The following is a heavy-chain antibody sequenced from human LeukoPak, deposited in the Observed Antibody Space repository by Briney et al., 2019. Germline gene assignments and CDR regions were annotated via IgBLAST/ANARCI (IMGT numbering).Heavy chain of an antibody. Sequence: GGSLRLSCAASGFTFSSYWMSWVRQAPGKGLEWVGFIRSKAYGGTTEYAASVKGRFTISRDDSKSIAYLQMNSLKTEDTAVYYCTRETVAGGYYFDYWGQGTLVTVSS. J-gene: IGHJ4*02. V-gene: IGHV3-49*04. CDR1: GFTFSSYW. CDR3: TRETVAGGYYFDY. CDR2: IRSKAYGGTT. D-gene: IGHD6-19*01.